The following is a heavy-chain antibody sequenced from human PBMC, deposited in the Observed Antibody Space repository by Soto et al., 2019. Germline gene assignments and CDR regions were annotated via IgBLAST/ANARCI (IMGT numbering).Heavy chain of an antibody. J-gene: IGHJ6*01. Sequence: PETLSLTCTVSVGSISSGGYYWSWLRQPPGKGLEWIGEINHSGSTNLKTTHTSRGTISEDTSKNQCALMLSYVSAADTDVYYCARRWLRSNYYYYGMDVWGEGTTVTVAS. V-gene: IGHV4-39*06. CDR2: INHSGST. D-gene: IGHD5-12*01. CDR3: ARRWLRSNYYYYGMDV. CDR1: VGSISSGGYY.